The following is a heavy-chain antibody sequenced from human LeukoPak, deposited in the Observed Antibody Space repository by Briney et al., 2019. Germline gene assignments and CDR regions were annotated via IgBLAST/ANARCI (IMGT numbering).Heavy chain of an antibody. D-gene: IGHD3-3*01. V-gene: IGHV5-51*01. CDR3: ARQSDYYGMDV. CDR2: IYPGDSDT. CDR1: GYSFTSYW. Sequence: GESLKISCKGSGYSFTSYWIGWVRPMPGKGLGWMGIIYPGDSDTRYRPSFQGQVTISADKSISTAYLQWSSLKTSDTAMYYCARQSDYYGMDVWGQGTTVTVSS. J-gene: IGHJ6*02.